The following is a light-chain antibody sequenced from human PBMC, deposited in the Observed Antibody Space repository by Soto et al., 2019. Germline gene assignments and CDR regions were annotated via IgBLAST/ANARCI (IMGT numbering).Light chain of an antibody. V-gene: IGKV3-20*01. CDR3: QQYGRSSWT. CDR2: GAS. J-gene: IGKJ1*01. CDR1: QSVSSSF. Sequence: EIVLTQSPGTLSLSPGERATLPCRASQSVSSSFLAWYQQKPGQAPRLLIYGASSRATGIPDRFSGSGSGTDFTLTISRLEPEDFAVYYCQQYGRSSWTFDQGTKVEIK.